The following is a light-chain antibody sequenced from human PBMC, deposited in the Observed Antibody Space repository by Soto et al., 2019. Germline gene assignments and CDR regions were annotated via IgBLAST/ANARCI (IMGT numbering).Light chain of an antibody. CDR2: NVN. CDR1: SSDVGNYNY. Sequence: LTQSASVSGAPGQSITISCTGTSSDVGNYNYVSWYQQHPGEVPKLIIFNVNNRPSGVSNRFSGSKSGNTASLTISGLQAEDEADYYCSSFTSSTTYVFGTGTKVTVL. V-gene: IGLV2-14*01. J-gene: IGLJ1*01. CDR3: SSFTSSTTYV.